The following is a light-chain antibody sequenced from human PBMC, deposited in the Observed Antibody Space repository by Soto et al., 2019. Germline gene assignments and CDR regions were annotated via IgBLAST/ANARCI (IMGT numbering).Light chain of an antibody. CDR1: QSVTSY. CDR3: QQRSNWPPT. V-gene: IGKV3-11*01. Sequence: EIVLTQSPATLSLSPGETATLSCRTSQSVTSYLAWYQQNPGQAPRLLVYDASNRATGIPARFSGSGSGTDFTLTISSLEPEDFAVYYCQQRSNWPPTFGQGTRLEIK. J-gene: IGKJ5*01. CDR2: DAS.